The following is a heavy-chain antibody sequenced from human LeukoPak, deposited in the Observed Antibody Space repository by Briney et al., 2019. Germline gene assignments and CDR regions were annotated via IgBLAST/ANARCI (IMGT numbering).Heavy chain of an antibody. CDR1: GGSISSSTYY. CDR2: IYYSGST. CDR3: ASQWLAYYFDY. V-gene: IGHV4-39*01. J-gene: IGHJ4*02. Sequence: SETPSLTCSVSGGSISSSTYYWGWIRQPPGKGLEWIGSIYYSGSTYYSPSLKSRVTISVDTSENQFSLKLSSVTAADTAVYYCASQWLAYYFDYWGQGTLVTVSS. D-gene: IGHD6-19*01.